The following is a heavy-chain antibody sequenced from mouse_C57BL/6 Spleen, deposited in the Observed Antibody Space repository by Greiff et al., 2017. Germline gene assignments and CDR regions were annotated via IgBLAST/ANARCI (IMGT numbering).Heavy chain of an antibody. D-gene: IGHD1-1*01. V-gene: IGHV14-2*01. CDR2: IDPEDGET. CDR1: GFNITDYY. CDR3: ASYGSSYLGDY. J-gene: IGHJ2*01. Sequence: VQLQQSGAELVKPGASVKLSCTASGFNITDYYMHWVKQRTEKGLEWIGRIDPEDGETKYDPKFKGKATITADTSSNTAYLQLSSLTSADTAVYYCASYGSSYLGDYWGQGTTLTVSS.